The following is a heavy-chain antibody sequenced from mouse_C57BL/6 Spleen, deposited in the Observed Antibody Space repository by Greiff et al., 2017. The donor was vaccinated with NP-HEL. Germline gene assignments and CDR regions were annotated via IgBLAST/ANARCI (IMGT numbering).Heavy chain of an antibody. J-gene: IGHJ1*03. V-gene: IGHV1-55*01. CDR3: AREGDYDYGGGYFDV. D-gene: IGHD2-4*01. CDR1: GYTFTSYW. Sequence: QVQLKQPGAELVKPGASVKMSCKASGYTFTSYWITWVKQRPGQGLEWIGDIYPGSGSTNYNEKFKSKATLTVDTSSSTAYMQLSSLTSEDSAVYYGAREGDYDYGGGYFDVWGTGTTVTVSS. CDR2: IYPGSGST.